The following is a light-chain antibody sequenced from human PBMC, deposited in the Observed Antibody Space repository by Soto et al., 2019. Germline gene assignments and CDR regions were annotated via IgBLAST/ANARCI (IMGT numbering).Light chain of an antibody. V-gene: IGKV3-15*01. CDR3: QQYNKWPLT. CDR1: QSVSID. J-gene: IGKJ1*01. CDR2: GAS. Sequence: EIVMTQSPTTLSVSPGPRPTLPCRASQSVSIDLAWYQQTPGQAPRLLIYGASTRATGIPVRFSGSAYGTEFNLTISSLQPEDFTVYYCQQYNKWPLTFGQGTKVDIK.